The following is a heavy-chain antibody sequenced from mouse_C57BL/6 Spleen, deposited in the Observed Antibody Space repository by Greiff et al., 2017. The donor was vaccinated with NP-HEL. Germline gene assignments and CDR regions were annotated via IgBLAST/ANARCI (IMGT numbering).Heavy chain of an antibody. D-gene: IGHD1-1*01. J-gene: IGHJ1*03. CDR1: GFTFSSYT. CDR2: ISGGGGNT. V-gene: IGHV5-9*01. Sequence: EVKLMESGGGLVKPGGSLKLSCAASGFTFSSYTMSWVRQTPEKRLEWVATISGGGGNTYYPDSVKGRFTISRDNAKNTLYLQMSSLRSEDTALYYCARGDYYGSRRGYFDVWGTGTTVTVSS. CDR3: ARGDYYGSRRGYFDV.